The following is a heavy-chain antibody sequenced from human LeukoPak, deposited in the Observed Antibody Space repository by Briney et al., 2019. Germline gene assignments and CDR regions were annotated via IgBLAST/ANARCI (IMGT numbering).Heavy chain of an antibody. D-gene: IGHD6-13*01. J-gene: IGHJ3*02. V-gene: IGHV4-59*01. CDR3: AREVIAAAGTAFDI. CDR2: IYYSGST. CDR1: GGSISSYY. Sequence: SETLSLTCTVSGGSISSYYWSWIRQPPGKGLEWIGYIYYSGSTNYNPSLKSRVTISVDTSKNQFSLKLSSVTAADTAVYYCAREVIAAAGTAFDIWGQGTMVTVSS.